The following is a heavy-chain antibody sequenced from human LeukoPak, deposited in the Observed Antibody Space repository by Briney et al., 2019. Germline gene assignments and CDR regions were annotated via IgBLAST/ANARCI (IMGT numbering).Heavy chain of an antibody. CDR2: ISGSGGST. J-gene: IGHJ4*02. V-gene: IGHV3-23*01. CDR1: GFTFSSYA. CDR3: AKDGIVVVPAARNY. D-gene: IGHD2-2*01. Sequence: GGSLRLSCAASGFTFSSYAMSWVRQAPGKGLEWVSAISGSGGSTYYADSVEGRFTISRDNSKYTLYLQMNSLRAEDTAVYYCAKDGIVVVPAARNYWGQGTLVTVSS.